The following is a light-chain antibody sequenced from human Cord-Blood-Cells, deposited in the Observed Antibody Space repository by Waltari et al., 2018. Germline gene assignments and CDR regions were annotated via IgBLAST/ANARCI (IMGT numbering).Light chain of an antibody. Sequence: NFMLTQPLPVPARPRKTVTISCTRRSGSLASNYGQWYQQLPGSSPTTVIYEDNQRPSGVPALFSGSIDSSSNSASLTISGLKTEDEADYSCQSYDSSNWVFGGGTKLTVL. CDR3: QSYDSSNWV. CDR1: SGSLASNY. J-gene: IGLJ3*02. V-gene: IGLV6-57*01. CDR2: EDN.